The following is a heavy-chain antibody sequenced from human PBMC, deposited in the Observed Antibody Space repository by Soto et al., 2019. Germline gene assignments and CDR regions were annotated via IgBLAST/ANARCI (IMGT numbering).Heavy chain of an antibody. CDR3: ARGCSGGSCHFDY. J-gene: IGHJ4*02. D-gene: IGHD2-15*01. Sequence: ASVKVSCTASGYTFTSYAMHWVRQAPGQRLEWMGWINAGNGNTKYSQKFQGRVTITRDTSASTAYMELSSLRSEDTAVYYCARGCSGGSCHFDYWGQGTLVTVSS. V-gene: IGHV1-3*01. CDR2: INAGNGNT. CDR1: GYTFTSYA.